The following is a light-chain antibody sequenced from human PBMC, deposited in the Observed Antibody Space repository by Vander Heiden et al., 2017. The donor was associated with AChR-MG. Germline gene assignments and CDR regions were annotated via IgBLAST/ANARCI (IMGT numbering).Light chain of an antibody. CDR3: QQYNIYSQT. Sequence: DIQMTQSPSTLSASVGDRVTITCRASQSIRSWLAWYQQKPGKAPELLIYKAYTLESGVPARFSGSGSGTEFTLTISSLQPDDFATYYCQQYNIYSQTFGQGTRLEIK. CDR2: KAY. J-gene: IGKJ2*01. V-gene: IGKV1-5*03. CDR1: QSIRSW.